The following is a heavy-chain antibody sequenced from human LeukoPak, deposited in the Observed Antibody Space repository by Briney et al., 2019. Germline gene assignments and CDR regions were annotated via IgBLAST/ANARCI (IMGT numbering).Heavy chain of an antibody. D-gene: IGHD3-22*01. CDR2: IYTSGST. CDR3: ANLHRDSDGYYYVDN. J-gene: IGHJ4*02. CDR1: GGSISNYY. Sequence: SETLSLTCSVSGGSISNYYWSWIREPAGKGLEWIGRIYTSGSTKYNPSLKSRVTMSLDKSKNQFSLKLSSVIAADTAVYYCANLHRDSDGYYYVDNWGQGTLVTVSS. V-gene: IGHV4-4*07.